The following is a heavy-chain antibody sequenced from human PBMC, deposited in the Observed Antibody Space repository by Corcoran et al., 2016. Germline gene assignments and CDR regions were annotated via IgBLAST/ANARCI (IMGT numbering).Heavy chain of an antibody. D-gene: IGHD4-17*01. V-gene: IGHV3-30*18. CDR2: ISYDGSNK. CDR3: EEWGRFKVTMVDYYYGMDV. Sequence: QVQLVESGGGVVQPGRSLRLSCAASGFTFSSYGMHWVRQAPGKGLEWVAVISYDGSNKYYADSVKGRFTISRDNSKNTLYLQMNSLRAEDRALYYCEEWGRFKVTMVDYYYGMDVWGQGTTVTVSS. CDR1: GFTFSSYG. J-gene: IGHJ6*02.